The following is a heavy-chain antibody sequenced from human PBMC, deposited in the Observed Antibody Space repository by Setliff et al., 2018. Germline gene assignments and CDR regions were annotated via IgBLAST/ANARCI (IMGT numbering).Heavy chain of an antibody. Sequence: SETLSLTCTVSGGSISSGGYYWSWIRQHPGKGLEWIGYIYYSGSTSYYNPSLKSRVTISVDTSKNQFSLKLSSVTAADTAVYYCAREGGGGSDHWGQGTLVTVSS. J-gene: IGHJ5*02. CDR2: IYYSGSTS. CDR1: GGSISSGGYY. CDR3: AREGGGGSDH. V-gene: IGHV4-31*03. D-gene: IGHD3-16*01.